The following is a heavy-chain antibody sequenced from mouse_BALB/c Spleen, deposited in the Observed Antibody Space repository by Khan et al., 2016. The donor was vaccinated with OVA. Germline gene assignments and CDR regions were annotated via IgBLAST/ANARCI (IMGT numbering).Heavy chain of an antibody. CDR2: IYPSDSYT. D-gene: IGHD1-2*01. Sequence: QVQLQQSGAELVRPGASVKLSCKASGYTFTNYWINWVKQRPGQGLEWIGNIYPSDSYTNYNQKFKDKATLTVDKSSSTAYMQLSSPTPEDSAVYYCSREVRLHYYAMDYWGQGTSVIVSS. J-gene: IGHJ4*01. CDR1: GYTFTNYW. CDR3: SREVRLHYYAMDY. V-gene: IGHV1-69*02.